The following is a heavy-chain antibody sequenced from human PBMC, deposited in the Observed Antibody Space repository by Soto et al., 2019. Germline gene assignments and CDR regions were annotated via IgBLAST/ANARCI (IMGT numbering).Heavy chain of an antibody. CDR1: GGSISSPSYY. V-gene: IGHV4-39*01. CDR3: AREYDSSGYYGWFDP. Sequence: SETLSLTCTVSGGSISSPSYYWVWIRQPPGKGLEWIGSFYYSGSTYYNPSLKSRVTISVDTSENQFSLRVSSVTAADTAVYYCAREYDSSGYYGWFDPWGQGTLVTVSS. CDR2: FYYSGST. J-gene: IGHJ5*02. D-gene: IGHD3-22*01.